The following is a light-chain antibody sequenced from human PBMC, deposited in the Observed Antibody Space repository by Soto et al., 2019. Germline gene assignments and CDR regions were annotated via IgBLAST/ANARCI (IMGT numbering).Light chain of an antibody. CDR1: QDISNY. V-gene: IGKV1-33*01. CDR3: QHYEHLAPMFT. Sequence: DIQMTQSPSSLSASLGDRVTITCQASQDISNYLNWYQQKPGKAPKLLIYDASNLETGVPSRFSGSGSGTEFNFTISSLQPEDIDTYYCQHYEHLAPMFTFGQGTKLEIK. CDR2: DAS. J-gene: IGKJ2*01.